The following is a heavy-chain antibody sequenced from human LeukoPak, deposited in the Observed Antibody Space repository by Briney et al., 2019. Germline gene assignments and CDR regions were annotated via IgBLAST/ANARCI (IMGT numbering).Heavy chain of an antibody. D-gene: IGHD1-26*01. J-gene: IGHJ5*02. CDR3: ARTRGPRGFDP. CDR1: GYPFTGYY. Sequence: ASVKVSCKASGYPFTGYYMHWVRQAPGQGLEWMGGIIPIFGTANYAQKFQGRVTITTDESTSTAYMELSSLRSEDTAVYYCARTRGPRGFDPWGQGTLVTVSS. V-gene: IGHV1-69*05. CDR2: IIPIFGTA.